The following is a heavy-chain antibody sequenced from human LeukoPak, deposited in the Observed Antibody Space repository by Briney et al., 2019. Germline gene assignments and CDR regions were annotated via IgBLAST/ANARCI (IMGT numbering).Heavy chain of an antibody. CDR3: AQATAGRYEH. CDR2: IGKSGETT. D-gene: IGHD3-9*01. Sequence: GGCLRLSCAASGFTFSTYAMNWVRQAPGKGLEWVSAIGKSGETTYYADSVKGRFTISRDNSKNTLYLQLNSLRAGDTAVFYCAQATAGRYEHWGQGTLVTVSS. J-gene: IGHJ1*01. V-gene: IGHV3-23*01. CDR1: GFTFSTYA.